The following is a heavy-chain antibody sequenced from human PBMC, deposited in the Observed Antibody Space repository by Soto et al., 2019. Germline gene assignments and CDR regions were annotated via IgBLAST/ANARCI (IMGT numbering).Heavy chain of an antibody. V-gene: IGHV4-34*01. J-gene: IGHJ4*02. CDR2: ISQSGNT. CDR1: SGSFSGYY. Sequence: SETLSLTCSIYSGSFSGYYWSWIRQPPGKGLEWIGEISQSGNTNYSPSLKSRVSISIDTSKKQFSLNLASVSAADTAVYYCARAPKVSGSSQTRPDFWGQGTLVTVS. D-gene: IGHD6-6*01. CDR3: ARAPKVSGSSQTRPDF.